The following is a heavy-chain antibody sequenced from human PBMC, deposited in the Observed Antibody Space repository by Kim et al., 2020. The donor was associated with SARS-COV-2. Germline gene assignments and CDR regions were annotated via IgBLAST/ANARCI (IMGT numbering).Heavy chain of an antibody. V-gene: IGHV4-34*01. Sequence: LRSRVTMSVDTSKNQFSLKRSSVTAADTAVYYCATTRGLIAYYYYGMDVWGQGTTVTVSS. CDR3: ATTRGLIAYYYYGMDV. D-gene: IGHD3-22*01. J-gene: IGHJ6*02.